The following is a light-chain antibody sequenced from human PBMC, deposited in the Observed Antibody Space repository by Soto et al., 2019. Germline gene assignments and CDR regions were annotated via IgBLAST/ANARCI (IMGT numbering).Light chain of an antibody. CDR3: QQYNSYSPYT. J-gene: IGKJ2*01. Sequence: DIQMTQSPSTLSASVGDRVTITCRASQSISSWLAWYQQKPXKAPKLLIYDASSLESGVPSRFSGSGSGTEFTLTISSLQPDDFATYYCQQYNSYSPYTFGQGTKLEIK. CDR2: DAS. V-gene: IGKV1-5*01. CDR1: QSISSW.